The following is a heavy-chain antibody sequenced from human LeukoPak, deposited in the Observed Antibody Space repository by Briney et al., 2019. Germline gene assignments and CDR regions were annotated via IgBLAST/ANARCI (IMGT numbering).Heavy chain of an antibody. J-gene: IGHJ4*02. Sequence: SGTLSLTCTVSDGSVSSFYWSWIRQPPGKGLEWIGYIYKSETTNYNPSLTGRVTMSLDTPKNQISMKLRSVTAADTAVYYCARAPYGSGFDYWGQGTLVTVSS. V-gene: IGHV4-59*02. CDR3: ARAPYGSGFDY. D-gene: IGHD3-10*01. CDR1: DGSVSSFY. CDR2: IYKSETT.